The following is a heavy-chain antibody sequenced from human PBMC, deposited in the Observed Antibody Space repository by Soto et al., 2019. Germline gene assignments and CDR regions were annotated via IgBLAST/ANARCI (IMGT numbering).Heavy chain of an antibody. D-gene: IGHD3-10*01. CDR3: ARDSVALLWFGAGDY. CDR2: ISWNSGSI. CDR1: GFTFDDYA. V-gene: IGHV3-9*01. Sequence: DVQLVESGGGLVQPGRSLRLSCAASGFTFDDYAMHWVRQAPGKGLEWVSGISWNSGSIGYADSVKGRFTISRDNAKNSLYLQMNSLRAEDTALYYCARDSVALLWFGAGDYWGQGTRVTVSS. J-gene: IGHJ4*02.